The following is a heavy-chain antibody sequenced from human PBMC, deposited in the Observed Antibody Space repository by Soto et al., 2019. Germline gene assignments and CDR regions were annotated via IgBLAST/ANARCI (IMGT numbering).Heavy chain of an antibody. J-gene: IGHJ5*02. V-gene: IGHV1-69*02. Sequence: SVKVSCKASGGTFSSYTISWVRQAPGQGLEWMGRIIPILGIANYAQKFQGRVTITADKSTSTAYMELSSLRSEDTAVYYCASSNYYILTGYYMNNWFDPWGQGTLVTVSS. D-gene: IGHD3-9*01. CDR1: GGTFSSYT. CDR3: ASSNYYILTGYYMNNWFDP. CDR2: IIPILGIA.